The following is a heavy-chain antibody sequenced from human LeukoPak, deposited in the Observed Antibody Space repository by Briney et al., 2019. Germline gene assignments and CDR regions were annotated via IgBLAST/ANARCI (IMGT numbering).Heavy chain of an antibody. J-gene: IGHJ2*01. CDR2: INESGYT. CDR3: ARVYYSNSYDYWYFDL. CDR1: GFTFSSYS. V-gene: IGHV4-34*01. D-gene: IGHD6-13*01. Sequence: GSLRLSCAASGFTFSSYSMNWVRQPPGKGLEWIGDINESGYTNYNPSVKSRVTISVDTSKNQFSLKLSSVTAADTAVYYCARVYYSNSYDYWYFDLWGRGTLVTVSS.